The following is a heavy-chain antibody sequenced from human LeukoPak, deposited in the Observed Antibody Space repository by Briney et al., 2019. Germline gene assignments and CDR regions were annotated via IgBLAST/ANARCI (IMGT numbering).Heavy chain of an antibody. CDR3: AKDFGREGYYHSSGS. Sequence: GGSVTLSCAASGFTFSSYAMSWVRQAPGKGLEWVGAISGCDGSTYYADSLKGRFTISRDSSKNTLYLQLNSLRADDTAVYYCAKDFGREGYYHSSGSWVRGGMATVSS. D-gene: IGHD3-22*01. CDR1: GFTFSSYA. J-gene: IGHJ4*02. CDR2: ISGCDGST. V-gene: IGHV3-23*01.